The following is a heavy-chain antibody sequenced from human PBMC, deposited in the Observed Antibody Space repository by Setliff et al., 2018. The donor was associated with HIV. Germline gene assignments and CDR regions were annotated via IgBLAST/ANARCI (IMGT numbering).Heavy chain of an antibody. Sequence: ASVKVSCKASGYTFTSYYMHWVRQAPGQGLEWMGIINPSGDSTSYAQKFQGRVTMTRDTSTNTVYMELSCLRSEETAVYYCAGGEGHVDWLSGDYGMDVWGQGTLVTVSS. D-gene: IGHD3-9*01. V-gene: IGHV1-46*01. CDR3: AGGEGHVDWLSGDYGMDV. CDR1: GYTFTSYY. CDR2: INPSGDST. J-gene: IGHJ6*02.